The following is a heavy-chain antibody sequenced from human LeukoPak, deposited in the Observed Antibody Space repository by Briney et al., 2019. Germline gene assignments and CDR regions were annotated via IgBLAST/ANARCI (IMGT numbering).Heavy chain of an antibody. V-gene: IGHV4-30-2*01. CDR2: IYHSGST. D-gene: IGHD4-17*01. CDR1: GGSFSGYY. J-gene: IGHJ4*02. CDR3: ARAVMTTALGYYFDY. Sequence: SETLSLTCAVYGGSFSGYYWSWIRQPPGKGLEWIGYIYHSGSTYYNPSLKSRVTISVDRSKNQFSLKLSSVTAADTAVYYCARAVMTTALGYYFDYWGQGTLVTVSS.